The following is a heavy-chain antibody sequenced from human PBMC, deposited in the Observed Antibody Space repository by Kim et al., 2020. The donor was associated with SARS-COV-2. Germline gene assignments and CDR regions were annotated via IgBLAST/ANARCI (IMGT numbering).Heavy chain of an antibody. CDR2: IFYSGSTSYNPSL. CDR1: GGSINSYY. V-gene: IGHV4-59*03. Sequence: SETLSLTCTVSGGSINSYYWSWIRQPPGKGLEWIGYIFYSGSTSYNPSLNYNPSLKNRVTISIHTSENQFSLRLSSVTAADTAVDYCAGYHYDYSHGLHFHYWGQGTLVTVSS. CDR3: AGYHYDYSHGLHFHY. J-gene: IGHJ4*02. D-gene: IGHD4-4*01.